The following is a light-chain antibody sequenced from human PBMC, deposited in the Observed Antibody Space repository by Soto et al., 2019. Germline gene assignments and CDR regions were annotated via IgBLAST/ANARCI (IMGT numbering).Light chain of an antibody. Sequence: DIQMTQSPSTLSASLVYRFTITCRASQNIISWLAWYRQKPGKAPKLLIYDASNLESGVPSRFSGGGSGTEFTLTISSLQPEDFATYYCLQYHNYWTFGQGTKVDIK. V-gene: IGKV1-5*01. CDR1: QNIISW. CDR2: DAS. J-gene: IGKJ1*01. CDR3: LQYHNYWT.